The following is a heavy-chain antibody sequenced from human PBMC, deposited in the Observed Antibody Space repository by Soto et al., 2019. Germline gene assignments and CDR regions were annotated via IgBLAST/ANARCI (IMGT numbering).Heavy chain of an antibody. D-gene: IGHD2-2*02. CDR2: ITSKTHGETT. CDR3: TTDEGDANKFYTLDF. V-gene: IGHV3-15*02. CDR1: SFTFSDAW. J-gene: IGHJ4*02. Sequence: EVQVVESGGAFVEPGGSLRLSCAVSSFTFSDAWLSWVRQAPGKGLEWVGRITSKTHGETTAYAAPVRGRFTISRDDSRCTLYLQMNSLTNEDTAVYYCTTDEGDANKFYTLDFWGQGILVTVSS.